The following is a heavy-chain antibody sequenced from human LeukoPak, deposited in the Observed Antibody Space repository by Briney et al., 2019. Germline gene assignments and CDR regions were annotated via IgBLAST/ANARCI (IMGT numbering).Heavy chain of an antibody. CDR3: ATVPYDSSGYSSAGYFQH. V-gene: IGHV4-34*01. CDR2: INHSGST. J-gene: IGHJ1*01. CDR1: GGSFSDYY. D-gene: IGHD3-22*01. Sequence: SETLSLTCAVYGGSFSDYYWTWIRQPPGKGLEWIGAINHSGSTKYNPSLKSRVTLSVDTSKNQYSLRLNSVTAADTAVYYCATVPYDSSGYSSAGYFQHWGQGTLVTVSS.